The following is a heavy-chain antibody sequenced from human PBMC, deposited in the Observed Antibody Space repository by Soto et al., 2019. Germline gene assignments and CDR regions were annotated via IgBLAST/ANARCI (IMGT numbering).Heavy chain of an antibody. CDR1: GVSINSRGYC. V-gene: IGHV4-39*01. Sequence: PSETLSLTCTVSGVSINSRGYCWGWIRQPPGKGLEWIESMFYSGTTYYNPSLKSRITIAVDSSKNQFSLSLSSVTAADTAFYYCARKEDGYNRLFDYWGQGILVTVSS. CDR2: MFYSGTT. D-gene: IGHD5-12*01. CDR3: ARKEDGYNRLFDY. J-gene: IGHJ4*02.